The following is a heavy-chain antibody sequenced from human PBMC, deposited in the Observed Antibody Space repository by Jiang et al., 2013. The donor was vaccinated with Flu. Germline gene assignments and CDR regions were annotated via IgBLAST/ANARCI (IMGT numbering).Heavy chain of an antibody. V-gene: IGHV3-48*03. CDR2: ISSSGSTI. CDR1: GFTFSSYE. J-gene: IGHJ3*02. CDR3: ARGVTMIVVVITGDSSAFDI. D-gene: IGHD3-22*01. Sequence: VQLLESGGGLVQPGGSLRLSCAASGFTFSSYEMNWVRQAPGKGLEWVSYISSSGSTIYYADSVKGRFTISRDNAKNSLYLQMNSLRAEDTAVYYCARGVTMIVVVITGDSSAFDIWGQGTMVTVSS.